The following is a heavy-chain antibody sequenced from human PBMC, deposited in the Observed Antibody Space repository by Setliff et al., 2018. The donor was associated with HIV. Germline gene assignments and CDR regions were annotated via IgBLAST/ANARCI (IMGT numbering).Heavy chain of an antibody. D-gene: IGHD3-10*01. J-gene: IGHJ4*02. CDR2: IYYSGGT. CDR3: ARLPISMVRGVISYFDY. Sequence: PSETLSLTCTVSGGSISSSSHYWGWIRQPPGKGLEWIGSIYYSGGTYYNPSLKRRVTISVDTSKNQFSLKLSSVTAADTAVYYCARLPISMVRGVISYFDYWGQGTLVTVSS. CDR1: GGSISSSSHY. V-gene: IGHV4-39*01.